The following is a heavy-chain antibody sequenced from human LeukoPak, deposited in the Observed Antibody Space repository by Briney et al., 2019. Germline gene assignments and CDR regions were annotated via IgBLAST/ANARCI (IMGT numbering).Heavy chain of an antibody. CDR3: ARGTMTTVTYYFDY. D-gene: IGHD4-17*01. J-gene: IGHJ4*02. V-gene: IGHV4-34*01. CDR1: GGAFSGYY. CDR2: INHSGST. Sequence: PSETLSLTCAVYGGAFSGYYWSWIRQPPGKGLEWIGEINHSGSTNYNPSLKSRVTISVDTSKNQFSLKLSSVTAADTAVYYCARGTMTTVTYYFDYWGQGTLVTVSS.